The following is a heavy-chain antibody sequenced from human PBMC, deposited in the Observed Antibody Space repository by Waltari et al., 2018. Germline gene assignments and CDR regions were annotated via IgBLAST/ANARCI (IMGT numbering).Heavy chain of an antibody. CDR3: ARGLDAFDI. J-gene: IGHJ3*02. CDR1: GGSFSGYY. CDR2: INHRAST. V-gene: IGHV4-34*01. Sequence: QVQLQQWGAGLLKPSETLSLTCAVYGGSFSGYYWSWIRQPPGKGLEWIGEINHRASTNYNPALKSRVTISVDTSKNQFSLKLSSVTAADTAGYYCARGLDAFDIWGQGTMVTGSS.